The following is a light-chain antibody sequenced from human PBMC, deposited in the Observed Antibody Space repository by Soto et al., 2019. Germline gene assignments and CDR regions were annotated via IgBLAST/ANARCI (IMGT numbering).Light chain of an antibody. CDR1: SSDVGGYNY. J-gene: IGLJ2*01. CDR2: DVS. V-gene: IGLV2-11*01. CDR3: CSYAGSCMEVV. Sequence: QSALTQPRSVSGSPGQSVTISCTGTSSDVGGYNYVSWYQQHPGKAPKLMIYDVSKRPSGVPDRFSGSKSGNTASLTISGLQAEDEADYYCCSYAGSCMEVVFGGGTQLTVL.